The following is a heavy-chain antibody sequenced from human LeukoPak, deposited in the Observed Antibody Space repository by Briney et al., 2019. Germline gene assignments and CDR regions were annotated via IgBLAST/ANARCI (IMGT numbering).Heavy chain of an antibody. V-gene: IGHV4-59*08. CDR3: ASAHTSTWYAGGAFDI. CDR2: IHYSGNT. CDR1: GGSISTYY. J-gene: IGHJ3*02. D-gene: IGHD6-13*01. Sequence: SETLSLTCTASGGSISTYYWSWIRQPPGMGLEWVGYIHYSGNTTHNPSLKSRVTISVDTSKNQFSLKLSSVTAADTAVYYCASAHTSTWYAGGAFDIWGQGTMVAVSS.